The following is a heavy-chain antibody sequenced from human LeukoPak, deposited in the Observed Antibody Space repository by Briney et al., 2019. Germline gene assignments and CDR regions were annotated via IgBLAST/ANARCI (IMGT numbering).Heavy chain of an antibody. CDR2: IYTSGST. CDR1: GGSISSGSYY. V-gene: IGHV4-61*02. Sequence: PSETLSLTCTVSGGSISSGSYYWSWIRQPAGKGLEWIGRIYTSGSTNYNPSLKSRVTISVDTSKKQFSLNLTSVTAADTAVYYCARGEDGTGDYRPTYFDSWGQGTLVTVSS. J-gene: IGHJ4*02. D-gene: IGHD4-17*01. CDR3: ARGEDGTGDYRPTYFDS.